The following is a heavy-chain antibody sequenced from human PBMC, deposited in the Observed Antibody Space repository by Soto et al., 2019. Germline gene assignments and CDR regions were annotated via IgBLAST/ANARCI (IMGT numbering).Heavy chain of an antibody. CDR2: IDHSGST. Sequence: SETLSLTCAVHRGSFNAHSWTWIRQPPGKGLEWIGEIDHSGSTTYNPSLKSRIIMSVDTSKNQFSLNVSSMTAADTAVYYCARESEDLTSNFDYWGQGTLVTVSS. CDR1: RGSFNAHS. J-gene: IGHJ4*02. V-gene: IGHV4-34*01. CDR3: ARESEDLTSNFDY.